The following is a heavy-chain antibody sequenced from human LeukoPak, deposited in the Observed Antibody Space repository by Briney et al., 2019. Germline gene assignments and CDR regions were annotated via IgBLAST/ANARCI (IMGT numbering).Heavy chain of an antibody. D-gene: IGHD1-7*01. V-gene: IGHV1-2*02. J-gene: IGHJ4*02. Sequence: ASVKVSCKVSGYTLTELSMHWVRQAPGKGLEWMGWINPNSGGTNYAQKFQGRVTMTRDTSISTAYMELSRLRSDDTAVYYCARGGLWNYENFYFDYWGQGTLVTVSS. CDR1: GYTLTELS. CDR3: ARGGLWNYENFYFDY. CDR2: INPNSGGT.